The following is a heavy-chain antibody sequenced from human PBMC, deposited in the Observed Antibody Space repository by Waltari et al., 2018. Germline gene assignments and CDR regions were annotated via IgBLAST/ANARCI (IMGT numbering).Heavy chain of an antibody. Sequence: QLQLQESGPGLVKPSETLSLTCTVSGGSISSSSYYWGWIRQPPGKGLEWIGSIYYSGSTYYNPARKSRVTISVDTSKNQFSLKLSSVTAADTAVYYCARLMVRGVIGLDYWGQGTLVTVSS. D-gene: IGHD3-10*01. CDR3: ARLMVRGVIGLDY. CDR1: GGSISSSSYY. CDR2: IYYSGST. V-gene: IGHV4-39*01. J-gene: IGHJ4*02.